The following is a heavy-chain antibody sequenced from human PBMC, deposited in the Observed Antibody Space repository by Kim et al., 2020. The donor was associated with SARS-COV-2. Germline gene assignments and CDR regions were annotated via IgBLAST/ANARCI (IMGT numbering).Heavy chain of an antibody. Sequence: SPSFQGQVTISADKSISTAYLQWSSLKASDTAMYYCARALRNWNDANFDYWGQGTLVTVSS. V-gene: IGHV5-51*01. D-gene: IGHD1-1*01. CDR3: ARALRNWNDANFDY. J-gene: IGHJ4*02.